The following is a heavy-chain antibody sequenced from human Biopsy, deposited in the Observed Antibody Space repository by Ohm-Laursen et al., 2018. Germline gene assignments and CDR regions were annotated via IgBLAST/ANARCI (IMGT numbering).Heavy chain of an antibody. Sequence: PGTLSLTCTVSGGSITADFWTWIRQTPGERLEWIGYRFHSGSPMYNPSLKSRVTISVDTPKSQFSLTLPSVTAADTAVYYCVRLNRRGNIIFFDYWGRGTLVTVSS. J-gene: IGHJ4*02. D-gene: IGHD3/OR15-3a*01. CDR2: RFHSGSP. V-gene: IGHV4-59*08. CDR3: VRLNRRGNIIFFDY. CDR1: GGSITADF.